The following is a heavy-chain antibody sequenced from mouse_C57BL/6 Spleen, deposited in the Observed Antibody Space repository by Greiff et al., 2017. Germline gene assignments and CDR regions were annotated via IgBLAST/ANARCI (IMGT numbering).Heavy chain of an antibody. CDR2: IDPSDSET. J-gene: IGHJ1*03. CDR3: ARFYYGNYYWYFDV. CDR1: GYTFTSYW. Sequence: QVQLQQPGAELVRPGSSVKLSCKASGYTFTSYWMHWVKQRPIQGLEWIGNIDPSDSETPYNQKFKDKATLTVDKSSSTAYMQLSSLTSEDSAVYYCARFYYGNYYWYFDVWGTGTTVTVSS. V-gene: IGHV1-52*01. D-gene: IGHD2-1*01.